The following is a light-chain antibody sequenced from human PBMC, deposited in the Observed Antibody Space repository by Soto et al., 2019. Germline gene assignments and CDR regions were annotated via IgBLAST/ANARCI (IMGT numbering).Light chain of an antibody. CDR3: SPSADNTDKYCG. CDR2: EVT. V-gene: IGLV2-8*01. Sequence: QSALTQPPSASGSPGQSVTISCTGTSSDVGGYNYVSWYQQYPGRAPKLMIYEVTKRPSGVPDRFSGSKSGNTASMTVSGPQLENESDCDCSPSADNTDKYCGVGGGKQLTDL. CDR1: SSDVGGYNY. J-gene: IGLJ7*01.